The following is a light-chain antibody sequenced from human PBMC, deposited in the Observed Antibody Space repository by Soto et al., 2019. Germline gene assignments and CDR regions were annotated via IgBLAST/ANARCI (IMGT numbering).Light chain of an antibody. Sequence: DIQMTQSPSSLSASVGDRVTITCRASKTISTFLNWYQQKPGKAPKLLIYAASSLQSGVPSRFSGSGSRTDFTLTISSLQPEDFATYYCQQSYSTPPYDFGQGTKLEIK. J-gene: IGKJ2*01. CDR1: KTISTF. CDR3: QQSYSTPPYD. V-gene: IGKV1-39*01. CDR2: AAS.